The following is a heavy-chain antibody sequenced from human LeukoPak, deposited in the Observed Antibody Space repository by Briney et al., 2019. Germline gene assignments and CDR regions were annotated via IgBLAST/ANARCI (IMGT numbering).Heavy chain of an antibody. J-gene: IGHJ3*02. CDR1: GGSIISSSYY. Sequence: SETLSLTCTVSGGSIISSSYYWGWIRQPPGKGLEWIGSIYYSGSTYYNPSLKSRVTISVDTSKNQFSLKLSSVTAADTAVYYCAFLGAAFDIWGQGTMVTVSS. CDR2: IYYSGST. V-gene: IGHV4-39*01. D-gene: IGHD3-16*01. CDR3: AFLGAAFDI.